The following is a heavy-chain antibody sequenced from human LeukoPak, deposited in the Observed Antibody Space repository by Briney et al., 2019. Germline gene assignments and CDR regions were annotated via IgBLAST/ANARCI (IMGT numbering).Heavy chain of an antibody. J-gene: IGHJ4*02. D-gene: IGHD1-1*01. V-gene: IGHV1-18*01. CDR2: ISIHNGNT. Sequence: ASVKVSCKASGYTFTNYGISWVRQAPGQGLEWMAWISIHNGNTDYAQNFQGRVTITADKSTSTAYMELSSLRSEDTAVYCCAKISTTGKRDFDYWGQGTLVTVSS. CDR1: GYTFTNYG. CDR3: AKISTTGKRDFDY.